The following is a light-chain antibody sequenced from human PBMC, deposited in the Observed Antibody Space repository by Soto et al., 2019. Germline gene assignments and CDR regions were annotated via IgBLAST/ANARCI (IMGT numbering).Light chain of an antibody. V-gene: IGKV3-15*01. CDR3: QQYNKWPRT. CDR1: QSVSGS. CDR2: GAS. J-gene: IGKJ1*01. Sequence: EIVMTQSPATLSVSPGERATLSCRASQSVSGSLAWYQQKPGQAPRLLIYGASTRATGIPARFSGSGSGTEFTLTISTLQSEDFAVYYCQQYNKWPRTFGQGTKVEIK.